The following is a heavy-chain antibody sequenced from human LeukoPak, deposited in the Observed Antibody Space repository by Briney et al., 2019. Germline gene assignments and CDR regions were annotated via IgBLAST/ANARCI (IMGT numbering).Heavy chain of an antibody. CDR1: GFTFSSYS. D-gene: IGHD1-26*01. V-gene: IGHV3-48*01. CDR3: ARSGQWELGNWFDP. Sequence: PGGSLRLSCAASGFTFSSYSMNWVRQAPGKGLEWVSYISSSSSTIYYADSVKGRFTISRDNAKNSLYLQMNSLRAEDTAVYYCARSGQWELGNWFDPWGQGTLVTVSS. J-gene: IGHJ5*02. CDR2: ISSSSSTI.